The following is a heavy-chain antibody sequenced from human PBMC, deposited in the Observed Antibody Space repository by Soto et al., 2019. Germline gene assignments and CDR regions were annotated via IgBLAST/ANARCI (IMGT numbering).Heavy chain of an antibody. J-gene: IGHJ5*02. D-gene: IGHD2-15*01. CDR2: ISYSGST. Sequence: SETVSLTCTVSGASISTYYWSWIRQPPGKGLEWIGYISYSGSTNYNPSLKSRVTISFDASKNEISLQVRSATAADAAVYYCARDLKEYCSDGKCNWFDPWGQGTLGTAPQ. V-gene: IGHV4-59*01. CDR1: GASISTYY. CDR3: ARDLKEYCSDGKCNWFDP.